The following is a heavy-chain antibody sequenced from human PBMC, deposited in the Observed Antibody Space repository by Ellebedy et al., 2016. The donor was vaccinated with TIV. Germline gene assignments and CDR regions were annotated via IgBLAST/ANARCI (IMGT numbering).Heavy chain of an antibody. J-gene: IGHJ4*02. D-gene: IGHD3-22*01. V-gene: IGHV3-23*01. CDR2: ISSTGSRK. CDR3: AKGRGGGSDTSAPRYYFDY. Sequence: GESLKISCAASGFTFSSYAMSWVRQAPGKGLEWVSTISSTGSRKYYADSVEGRFIISRDNSKKKLYLQMNSLRAEDTAVYYCAKGRGGGSDTSAPRYYFDYWGLGTLVTVSS. CDR1: GFTFSSYA.